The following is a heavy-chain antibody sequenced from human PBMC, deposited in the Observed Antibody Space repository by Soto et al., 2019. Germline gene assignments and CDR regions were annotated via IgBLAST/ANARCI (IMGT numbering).Heavy chain of an antibody. CDR2: IGTHNGDT. CDR1: GYTFNNYG. V-gene: IGHV1-18*01. CDR3: ARDWRGAEGFDP. Sequence: QVQLVQSGTEVKKPGASVKVSCKASGYTFNNYGFSWVRQAPGQGLEWVGWIGTHNGDTTYAQSFQGRVTMTIDTSTTTSYMELTSLTFDDTAVYVCARDWRGAEGFDPWGQGTLVIVSS. J-gene: IGHJ5*02. D-gene: IGHD3-3*01.